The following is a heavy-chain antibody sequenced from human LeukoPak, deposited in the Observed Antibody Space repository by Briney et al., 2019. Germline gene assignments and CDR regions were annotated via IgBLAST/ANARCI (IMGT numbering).Heavy chain of an antibody. CDR1: GYTFTGYY. D-gene: IGHD6-13*01. J-gene: IGHJ4*02. CDR3: AGYSGSWYKRVIDYYFDY. Sequence: ASVKVSCKASGYTFTGYYMHWVRQAPGQGLEWMGWINPNSGGTDLAQRFQGRVTMTRDTSISTAYMELSSLRSDDTAVYYCAGYSGSWYKRVIDYYFDYWGQGTLVTVSS. CDR2: INPNSGGT. V-gene: IGHV1-2*02.